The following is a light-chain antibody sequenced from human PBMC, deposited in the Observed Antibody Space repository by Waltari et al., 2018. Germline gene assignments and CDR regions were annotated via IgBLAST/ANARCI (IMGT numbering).Light chain of an antibody. CDR3: EQRSNWPLT. J-gene: IGKJ4*01. CDR2: DTS. Sequence: DIVLTQSPAILSLSPGERATLSYRASENLRGYLAWYQQKPGQAPRLLIYDTSSRATGSPARFSGSGSGTDFTLTISSLEPEDFAVYYCEQRSNWPLTFGGGTKVDIK. V-gene: IGKV3-11*01. CDR1: ENLRGY.